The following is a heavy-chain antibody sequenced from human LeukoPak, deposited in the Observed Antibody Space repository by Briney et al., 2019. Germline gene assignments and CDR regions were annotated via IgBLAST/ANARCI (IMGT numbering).Heavy chain of an antibody. Sequence: PSETLSLTCTVSGGSISSYYWSWIRQPPAKGLEWIGYIYCSGSTNYNPSLKSRVTISVDTSKNQFSLKLSSVTAADTAVYYCARVGSGSYWGPFDYWGQGTLVTVSS. CDR2: IYCSGST. D-gene: IGHD1-26*01. CDR3: ARVGSGSYWGPFDY. J-gene: IGHJ4*02. CDR1: GGSISSYY. V-gene: IGHV4-59*01.